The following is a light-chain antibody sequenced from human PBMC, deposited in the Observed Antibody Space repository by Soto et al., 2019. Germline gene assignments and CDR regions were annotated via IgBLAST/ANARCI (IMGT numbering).Light chain of an antibody. V-gene: IGLV1-51*02. Sequence: SMLTQPPSVSASPGQKVTISCSGSSSNIGNNYVSWYQQLPGTAPKLLIYENNKRPSGIPDRFSGSKSGTSATLGITGLQTGDEADYYCGPWDSSLSAAFGTGTKVTVL. CDR3: GPWDSSLSAA. CDR1: SSNIGNNY. CDR2: ENN. J-gene: IGLJ1*01.